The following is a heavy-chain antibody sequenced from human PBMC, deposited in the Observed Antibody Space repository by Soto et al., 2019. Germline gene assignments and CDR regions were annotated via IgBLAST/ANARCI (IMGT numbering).Heavy chain of an antibody. CDR3: ARAGLQRGAFDI. D-gene: IGHD6-25*01. J-gene: IGHJ3*02. CDR1: GGSISSYY. CDR2: IYYSGST. Sequence: SETLSLTCTVSGGSISSYYWSWIRQPPGKGLEWIGYIYYSGSTNYNPSLKSRVTISVDTSKNQFSLKLSSVTAADTAVYYCARAGLQRGAFDIWGQGTMVTVSS. V-gene: IGHV4-59*01.